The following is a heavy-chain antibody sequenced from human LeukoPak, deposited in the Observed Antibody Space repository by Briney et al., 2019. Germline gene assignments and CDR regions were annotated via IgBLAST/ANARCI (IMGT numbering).Heavy chain of an antibody. Sequence: GRSLRLSCAASGFTFSSYGMHWVRQAPGKGLEWVAVISYDGSNKYYADSVKGRFTISRDNSKNTLYLQMNSLRAEDTAMYYSMTTYYYGMDVWGQGTTVTVSS. D-gene: IGHD4-17*01. CDR1: GFTFSSYG. CDR2: ISYDGSNK. J-gene: IGHJ6*02. V-gene: IGHV3-30*03. CDR3: MTTYYYGMDV.